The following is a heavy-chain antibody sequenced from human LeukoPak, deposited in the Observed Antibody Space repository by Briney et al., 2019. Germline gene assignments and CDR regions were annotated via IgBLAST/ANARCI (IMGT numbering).Heavy chain of an antibody. V-gene: IGHV3-23*01. CDR2: ISRSGGST. J-gene: IGHJ4*02. Sequence: GGSLRLSCAASGFTFSSYAMSWVRQAPGKGLEWVSAISRSGGSTYYADSVRGRFSTSRDNSKNTLYLQMNSLRTEDTAVYYCVKGGASDGDYEFDYWGQGTLVTVSS. CDR3: VKGGASDGDYEFDY. CDR1: GFTFSSYA. D-gene: IGHD4-17*01.